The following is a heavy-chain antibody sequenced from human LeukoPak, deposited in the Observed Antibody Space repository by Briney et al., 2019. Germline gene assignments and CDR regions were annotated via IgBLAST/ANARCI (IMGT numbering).Heavy chain of an antibody. J-gene: IGHJ4*02. CDR1: GFTFDDYA. CDR3: AKDMTYYDILTGYSNYFDY. D-gene: IGHD3-9*01. Sequence: GGSLRLSCAASGFTFDDYAMHWVRQAPGKGLEWVSLISGDGGSTYYADSVKGRFTISRDNSKNSLYPQMNSLRTEDTALYYCAKDMTYYDILTGYSNYFDYWGQGTLVTVSS. V-gene: IGHV3-43*02. CDR2: ISGDGGST.